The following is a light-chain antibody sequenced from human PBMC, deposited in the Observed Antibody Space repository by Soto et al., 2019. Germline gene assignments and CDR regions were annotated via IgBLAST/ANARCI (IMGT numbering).Light chain of an antibody. CDR3: QQRSDWPTT. CDR1: QSVGSY. J-gene: IGKJ1*01. Sequence: EIVLTQSPATLSLSPGERATLSCRASQSVGSYLAWFQQTPGQAPRLLIYDTSNRATGIPARCSGSGSGTDFTLTISSLQTEDFAVYYCQQRSDWPTTFGQGTQVEIK. CDR2: DTS. V-gene: IGKV3-11*01.